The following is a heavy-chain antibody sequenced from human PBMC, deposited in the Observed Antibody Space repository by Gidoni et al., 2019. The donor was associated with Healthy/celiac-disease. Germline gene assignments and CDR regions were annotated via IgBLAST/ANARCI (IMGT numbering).Heavy chain of an antibody. CDR1: GYSFTSYW. J-gene: IGHJ4*02. CDR3: ARSSIAARGGDGGLDY. Sequence: LVQSGAEVKKPGESLKISCKGYGYSFTSYWIGWVRQMPGKGLEWMGIIYPGDSDTRYSPSFQGQVTISADKSISTAYLQWSSLKASDTAMYYCARSSIAARGGDGGLDYWGQGTLVTVSS. V-gene: IGHV5-51*01. D-gene: IGHD6-6*01. CDR2: IYPGDSDT.